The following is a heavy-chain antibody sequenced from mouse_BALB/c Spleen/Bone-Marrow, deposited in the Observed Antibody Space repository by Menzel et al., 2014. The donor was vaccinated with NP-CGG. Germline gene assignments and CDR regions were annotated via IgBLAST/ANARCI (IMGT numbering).Heavy chain of an antibody. CDR1: GFTFNTYA. CDR3: VRHPYGGYAMDY. Sequence: EVHLVESGGGLVQPKGSLKLSCAASGFTFNTYAMNWVRQAPGKGLEWVARIRSKSNNYATFYGESVKDRFTISRDDSPSMLYLQMNNLKTEAAAMYHCVRHPYGGYAMDYWGQGTTVTVSS. D-gene: IGHD1-1*01. V-gene: IGHV10-1*02. J-gene: IGHJ4*01. CDR2: IRSKSNNYAT.